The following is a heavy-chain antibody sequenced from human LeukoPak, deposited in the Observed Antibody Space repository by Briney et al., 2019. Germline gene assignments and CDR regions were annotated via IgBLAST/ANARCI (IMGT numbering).Heavy chain of an antibody. V-gene: IGHV1-69*06. D-gene: IGHD6-19*01. Sequence: SVKVSCKASGGTFSSYAISWVRQAPGQGLEWIGGIIPIFGTANYAHKFQGRVTITADKSTSTAYMELSSLRSEDTAVYYCARAGIAVAGVLYYWGQGTLVTVSS. CDR1: GGTFSSYA. CDR2: IIPIFGTA. CDR3: ARAGIAVAGVLYY. J-gene: IGHJ4*02.